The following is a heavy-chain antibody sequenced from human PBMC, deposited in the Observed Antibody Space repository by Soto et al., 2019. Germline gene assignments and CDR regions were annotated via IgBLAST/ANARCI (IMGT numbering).Heavy chain of an antibody. CDR2: IIPVLGRT. V-gene: IGHV1-69*10. D-gene: IGHD3-22*01. J-gene: IGHJ6*02. Sequence: SVKVSCKASGGTLTRHAISWVRQAPGVGLEWMGVIIPVLGRTYYARRFEGRVVLTADESTSTVYMELSSLTSEDTAMYYCGRDSYDSSGSVVYGMDVWGQGTTVTVSS. CDR3: GRDSYDSSGSVVYGMDV. CDR1: GGTLTRHA.